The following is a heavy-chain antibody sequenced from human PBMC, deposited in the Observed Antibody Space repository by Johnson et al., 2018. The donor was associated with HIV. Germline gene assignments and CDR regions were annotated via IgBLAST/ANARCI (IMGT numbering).Heavy chain of an antibody. CDR3: AKDKSVMAPDAFDI. D-gene: IGHD3-16*01. CDR1: GFTFSTYA. J-gene: IGHJ3*02. Sequence: QEQLVESGGGVVQPGRSLRLSCAASGFTFSTYAMHWVRQAPGKGLEWVALISYDGSDKYYGDSVKGRFTIFRDNSKNTLFLQMNSLRGEDTAVYYCAKDKSVMAPDAFDIWGQGTMVTVSS. CDR2: ISYDGSDK. V-gene: IGHV3-30*18.